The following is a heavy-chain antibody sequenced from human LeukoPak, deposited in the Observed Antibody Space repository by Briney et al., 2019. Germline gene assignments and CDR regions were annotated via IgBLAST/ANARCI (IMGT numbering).Heavy chain of an antibody. D-gene: IGHD6-19*01. J-gene: IGHJ5*02. CDR3: AKGSSSGGTGNWFDP. V-gene: IGHV3-23*01. CDR1: GFTFSSYA. Sequence: GGSLRLSCAASGFTFSSYAMSWVRQAPGKGLEWVSAISGSGGSAYYADSVKGRFTISRDNSKNTLYLQMNSLRAEDTAIYYCAKGSSSGGTGNWFDPWGQGTLVTVSS. CDR2: ISGSGGSA.